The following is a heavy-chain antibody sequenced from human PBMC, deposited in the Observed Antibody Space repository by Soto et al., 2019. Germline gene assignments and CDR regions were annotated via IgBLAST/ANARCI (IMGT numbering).Heavy chain of an antibody. CDR2: INAGNGNT. V-gene: IGHV1-3*01. CDR1: GYTFTSYA. D-gene: IGHD2-2*01. CDR3: ARVWRRRSVPGYCSSTSCHNWFDP. J-gene: IGHJ5*02. Sequence: ASVKVSCKASGYTFTSYAMHWVRQAPGQRLEWMGWINAGNGNTKYSQKFQGRVTITRDTSASTAYMELSSLRSEDTAVYYCARVWRRRSVPGYCSSTSCHNWFDPWGQGTLVTVSS.